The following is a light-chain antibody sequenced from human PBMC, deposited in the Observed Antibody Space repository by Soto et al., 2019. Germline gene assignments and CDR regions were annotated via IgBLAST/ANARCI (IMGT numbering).Light chain of an antibody. CDR2: DVS. CDR1: SSDVGGYNY. J-gene: IGLJ1*01. V-gene: IGLV2-14*01. Sequence: QSVLTQPASGSGSPGQSITISCPGTSSDVGGYNYVSWYQQHPGKAPKLMIYDVSNRPSGVSNRFSGSKSGNTASLTISGLQAEDEADYYCSSYTSSSTGVFGTGTKVTVL. CDR3: SSYTSSSTGV.